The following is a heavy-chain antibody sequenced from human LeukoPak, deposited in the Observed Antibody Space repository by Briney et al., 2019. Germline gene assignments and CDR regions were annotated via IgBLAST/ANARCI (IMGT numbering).Heavy chain of an antibody. V-gene: IGHV4-34*01. CDR2: INHSGGT. CDR3: ASHSYSSSSVYYYGMDV. CDR1: GGSFSGYY. D-gene: IGHD6-6*01. Sequence: SETLSLTCAVYGGSFSGYYWSWIRQPPGKGLEWIGEINHSGGTNYNPSLKSRVTISVDTSKNQFSLKLSSVTAADTAVYYCASHSYSSSSVYYYGMDVWGQGTTVTVSS. J-gene: IGHJ6*02.